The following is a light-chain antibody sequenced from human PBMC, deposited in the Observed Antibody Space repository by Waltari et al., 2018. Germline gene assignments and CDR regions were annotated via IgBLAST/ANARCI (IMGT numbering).Light chain of an antibody. Sequence: EIVLTQSPGTLSLSPGESASLSCRASQSLGNTYLAWYQQKPGQAPRLLIFDASRRATGIPDRFSGSGSGTDFTLTISSLQPADFATYYCQQLHSYPVTFGGGTKVEIK. J-gene: IGKJ4*01. CDR3: QQLHSYPVT. V-gene: IGKV3-20*01. CDR1: QSLGNTY. CDR2: DAS.